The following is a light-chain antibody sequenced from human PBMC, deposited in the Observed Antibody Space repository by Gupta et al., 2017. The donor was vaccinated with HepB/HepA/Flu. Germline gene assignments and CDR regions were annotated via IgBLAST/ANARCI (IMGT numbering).Light chain of an antibody. Sequence: EVVLTQSPGTLSLSPGERATLSCRASQSVTRTYLGWYQQKPGQAPRLLIYGTSSRATGIPDRFSGSGSGTDFTLSISRRDPEDFAVYYCQQDGSSPLTFGHGTKVEIK. V-gene: IGKV3-20*01. J-gene: IGKJ3*01. CDR1: QSVTRTY. CDR2: GTS. CDR3: QQDGSSPLT.